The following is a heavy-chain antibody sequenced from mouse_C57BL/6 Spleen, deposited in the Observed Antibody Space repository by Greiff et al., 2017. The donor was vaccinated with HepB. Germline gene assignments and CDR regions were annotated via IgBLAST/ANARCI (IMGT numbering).Heavy chain of an antibody. CDR2: ISSGSSTI. D-gene: IGHD1-1*01. J-gene: IGHJ1*03. Sequence: EVQGVESGGGLVKPGGSLKLSCAASGFTFSDYGMHWVRQAPEKGLEWVAYISSGSSTIYYADTVKGRFTISRDNAKNTLFLQMTSLRSEDTAMYYCARDGSPYWYFDVWGTGTTVTVSS. V-gene: IGHV5-17*01. CDR1: GFTFSDYG. CDR3: ARDGSPYWYFDV.